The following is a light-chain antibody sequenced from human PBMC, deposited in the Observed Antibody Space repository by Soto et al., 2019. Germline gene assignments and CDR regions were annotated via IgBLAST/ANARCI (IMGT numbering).Light chain of an antibody. Sequence: DIVMTQSPLSLPVTPGEPASISCRSSQSLLHSNGYNYLDWYLQKPGQSPQLLIYLGSNRASGVPDRFSGSGSDTYFTLEISRVEADDVGVYYCMQPLENFRTFGQGTKVDI. CDR2: LGS. J-gene: IGKJ1*01. CDR3: MQPLENFRT. V-gene: IGKV2-28*01. CDR1: QSLLHSNGYNY.